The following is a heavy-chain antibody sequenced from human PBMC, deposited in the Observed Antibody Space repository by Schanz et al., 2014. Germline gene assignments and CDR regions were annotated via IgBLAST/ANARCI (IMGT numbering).Heavy chain of an antibody. CDR1: GITFSDYA. J-gene: IGHJ6*02. CDR2: IASGGSHT. CDR3: AKIWKAHHLTGRPGWSDGMDV. V-gene: IGHV3-23*04. Sequence: VQLVESGGGLVKPGGSLRLSCAASGITFSDYAMSWVRQAPVKLLYWVSTIASGGSHTFYADSVTGRFTISGDNSKKKLFLQMNSLRVEDTAIYYCAKIWKAHHLTGRPGWSDGMDVWGQGTTV. D-gene: IGHD3-3*01.